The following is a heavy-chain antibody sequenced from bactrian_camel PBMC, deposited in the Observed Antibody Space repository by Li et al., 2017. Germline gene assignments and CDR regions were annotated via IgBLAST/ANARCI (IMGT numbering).Heavy chain of an antibody. CDR2: IRRDDLT. CDR1: GLSVSDFS. CDR3: AADFVNLQLARSYNY. V-gene: IGHV3S67*01. J-gene: IGHJ4*01. Sequence: DVQLVESGGGSVQTGGSLRLSCAPSGLSVSDFSMAWFRQFPGKEPEGVAAIRRDDLTAYTDSVKGRFTISKDNAKNTLYLQMNTLKPEDTAMYYCAADFVNLQLARSYNYWGQGTQVTVS. D-gene: IGHD7*01.